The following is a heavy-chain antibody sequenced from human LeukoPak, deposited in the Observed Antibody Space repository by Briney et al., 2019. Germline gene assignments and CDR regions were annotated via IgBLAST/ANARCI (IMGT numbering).Heavy chain of an antibody. J-gene: IGHJ4*02. CDR3: ARGKYGYTSGWQIPDY. D-gene: IGHD6-19*01. Sequence: GGSLRLSCADSGFTFSGCDMHWVRQPTGRGLEWVSSIGISGGTYYRDSVKGRFTVSREDAKNSFYLQMNSLRAGDTAVYYCARGKYGYTSGWQIPDYWGQGTLVTVSS. CDR2: IGISGGT. V-gene: IGHV3-13*01. CDR1: GFTFSGCD.